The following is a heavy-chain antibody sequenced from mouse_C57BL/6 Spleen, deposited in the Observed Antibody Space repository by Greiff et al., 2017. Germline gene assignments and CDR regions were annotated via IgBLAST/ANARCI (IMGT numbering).Heavy chain of an antibody. J-gene: IGHJ2*01. CDR3: ARSDYYGSSSFDY. V-gene: IGHV1-55*01. Sequence: QVQLKQPGAELVKPGASVKMSCKASGYTFTSYWITWVKQRPGQGLEWIGDIYPGSGSTNYNEKFKSKATLTVDKPSSTAYMQLSSLTSEDSAVYYCARSDYYGSSSFDYWGQGTTLTVSS. D-gene: IGHD1-1*01. CDR1: GYTFTSYW. CDR2: IYPGSGST.